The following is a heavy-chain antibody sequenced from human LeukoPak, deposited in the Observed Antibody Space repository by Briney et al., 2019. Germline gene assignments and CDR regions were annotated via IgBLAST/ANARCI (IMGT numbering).Heavy chain of an antibody. D-gene: IGHD3-16*01. J-gene: IGHJ6*03. Sequence: SSETLSLTCTVSGGSINNYYWSWIRQPAGKGLEWIGRIYSSGSTNYNPSLKSRVTMSVDTSKNQFSLKLSSVTAADTAAYYCARDLRARIMGYYYYMDVWGKGTTVTISS. CDR1: GGSINNYY. V-gene: IGHV4-4*07. CDR3: ARDLRARIMGYYYYMDV. CDR2: IYSSGST.